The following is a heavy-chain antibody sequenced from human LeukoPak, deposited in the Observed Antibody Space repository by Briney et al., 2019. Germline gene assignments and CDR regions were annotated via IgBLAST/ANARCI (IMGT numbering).Heavy chain of an antibody. Sequence: ASVTVSRKVSVYTLTELSMYWVGQAPPNGREWIGGFDPEHGEAIYAQKLQGRVTMTEDTSTDTAYMELSRLRSEDTAVYYCATTSYSCGWYTYFDYWGQGTLVTVSS. CDR3: ATTSYSCGWYTYFDY. V-gene: IGHV1-24*01. J-gene: IGHJ4*02. CDR1: VYTLTELS. D-gene: IGHD6-19*01. CDR2: FDPEHGEA.